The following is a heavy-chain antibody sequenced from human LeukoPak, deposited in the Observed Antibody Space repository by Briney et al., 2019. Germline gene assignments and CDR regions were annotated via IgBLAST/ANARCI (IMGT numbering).Heavy chain of an antibody. CDR3: ARVRSDYYGSSGWTGAFDV. V-gene: IGHV3-11*01. D-gene: IGHD3-22*01. Sequence: PGGSLRLSCAASGFILSDNSMSWIRQAPGKGLQSISYISSSGRTRQYADSVKGRFTISRDDAKNSLYLEMNSLRAEDTAVYYCARVRSDYYGSSGWTGAFDVGGQGAMVIVSS. J-gene: IGHJ3*01. CDR1: GFILSDNS. CDR2: ISSSGRTR.